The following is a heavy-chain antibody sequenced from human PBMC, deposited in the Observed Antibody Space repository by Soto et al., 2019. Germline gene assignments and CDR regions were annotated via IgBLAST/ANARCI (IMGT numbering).Heavy chain of an antibody. J-gene: IGHJ4*02. Sequence: QVQLVESGGGVVQPGRSLRLSCAASGFIFSSYAMHWVRQAPGKGLEWVAVISYDGSAKYYADSVKGRFTISRDNSKNTLFLQMNSLRADDTAVYYCARGLRFLEWLLEGYFDYWGQGTLVTVSS. D-gene: IGHD3-3*01. V-gene: IGHV3-30*04. CDR3: ARGLRFLEWLLEGYFDY. CDR2: ISYDGSAK. CDR1: GFIFSSYA.